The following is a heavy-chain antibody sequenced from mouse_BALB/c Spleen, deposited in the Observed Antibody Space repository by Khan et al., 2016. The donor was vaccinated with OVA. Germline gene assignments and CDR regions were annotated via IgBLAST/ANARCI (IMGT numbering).Heavy chain of an antibody. Sequence: EVELVESGADLVRPGGSLKLSCAASGFTFSAHGMPWVRQSPEKRLEWVATINSDGYYTYYPASLKGRFIISRDNAKNTLYLQIRSLKSEDTAMYYYASHLTGAIAYWGQGTLVTVSA. CDR2: INSDGYYT. V-gene: IGHV5-6*01. CDR1: GFTFSAHG. J-gene: IGHJ3*01. D-gene: IGHD4-1*01. CDR3: ASHLTGAIAY.